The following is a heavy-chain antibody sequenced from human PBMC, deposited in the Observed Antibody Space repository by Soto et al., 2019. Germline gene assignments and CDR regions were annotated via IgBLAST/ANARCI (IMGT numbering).Heavy chain of an antibody. V-gene: IGHV3-74*01. Sequence: PGGSLRLSCAASGFTFSSDWMHWVRQPPGKGLVWVSRINADGSDTDYADSVKGRFIISRDNAKSTLYLHMNTVRAEDTAIYFCARESTTGLDYWGQGTLVTVSS. CDR1: GFTFSSDW. CDR3: ARESTTGLDY. J-gene: IGHJ4*02. D-gene: IGHD4-17*01. CDR2: INADGSDT.